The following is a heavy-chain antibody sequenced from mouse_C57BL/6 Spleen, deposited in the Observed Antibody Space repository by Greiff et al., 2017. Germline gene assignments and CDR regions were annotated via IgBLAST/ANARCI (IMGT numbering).Heavy chain of an antibody. CDR3: ARGRLTRDYFDC. V-gene: IGHV5-17*01. Sequence: EVQLVESGGGLVKPGGSLKLSCAASGFTFSDYGMHWVRQAPEKGLEWVAYISSGSSTIYYADTVKGRFTISRDNAKNTLFLQMTSLRSEDTAMYYCARGRLTRDYFDCWGQGTTLTVSS. J-gene: IGHJ2*01. CDR1: GFTFSDYG. CDR2: ISSGSSTI. D-gene: IGHD1-3*01.